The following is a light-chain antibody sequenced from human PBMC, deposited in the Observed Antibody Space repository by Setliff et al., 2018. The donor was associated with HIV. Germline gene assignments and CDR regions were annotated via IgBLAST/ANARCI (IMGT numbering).Light chain of an antibody. J-gene: IGLJ1*01. Sequence: SVLTQPASVSGSPGQSITISCTGTSSDIGRYNLVSWCQQYPGKAPKLMIYQATKRPSGVSNRFSGSKSGNTASLTISGLQAEDEADYYCCSNTGSNTYVFGSGTKVTVL. CDR2: QAT. V-gene: IGLV2-23*01. CDR3: CSNTGSNTYV. CDR1: SSDIGRYNL.